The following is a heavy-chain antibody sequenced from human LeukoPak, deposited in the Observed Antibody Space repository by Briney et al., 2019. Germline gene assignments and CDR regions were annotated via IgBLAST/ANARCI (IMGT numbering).Heavy chain of an antibody. J-gene: IGHJ4*02. CDR1: GFTLSTYT. D-gene: IGHD4-23*01. V-gene: IGHV3-20*04. Sequence: GGSLRLSCAASGFTLSTYTMSWVRQAPGKGLEWVSGINWNGGNTGYADSVKGRFTISRDNPKNSLYLQMNSLRAEDTALYYCGRDGNSRGLTFDYWGQGTLVTVSS. CDR2: INWNGGNT. CDR3: GRDGNSRGLTFDY.